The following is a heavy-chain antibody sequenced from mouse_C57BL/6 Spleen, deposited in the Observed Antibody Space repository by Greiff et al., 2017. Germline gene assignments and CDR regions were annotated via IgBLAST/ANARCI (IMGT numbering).Heavy chain of an antibody. D-gene: IGHD1-1*01. V-gene: IGHV1-53*01. CDR1: GYTFTSYW. Sequence: QVQLQQPGTELVKPGASVKLSCKASGYTFTSYWMHWVKQRPGQGLEWIGNINPSNGGTNYNEKFKSKATLTVDKSSSKAYMQLSSLTSEDSAVYYCARPFGSSYAMDYWGQGTSVTVSS. CDR3: ARPFGSSYAMDY. J-gene: IGHJ4*01. CDR2: INPSNGGT.